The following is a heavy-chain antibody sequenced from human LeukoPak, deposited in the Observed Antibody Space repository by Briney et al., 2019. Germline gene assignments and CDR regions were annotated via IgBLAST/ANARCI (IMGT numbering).Heavy chain of an antibody. CDR2: ISSSSGTI. CDR3: ARNLAGGGSYMYFKL. Sequence: GGSLRLSCEASGFTFSDFAMNWVRQFPGKGLEWVSYISSSSGTIYYADSLKGRFTISRDNAKNSLYLQMNSLRDEDTAIYYCARNLAGGGSYMYFKLGGQGTLVPVSS. J-gene: IGHJ1*01. V-gene: IGHV3-48*02. D-gene: IGHD1-26*01. CDR1: GFTFSDFA.